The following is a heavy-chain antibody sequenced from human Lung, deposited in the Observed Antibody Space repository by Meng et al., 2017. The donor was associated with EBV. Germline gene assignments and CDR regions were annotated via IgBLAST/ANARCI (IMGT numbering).Heavy chain of an antibody. CDR3: ARFSSGYFFGY. Sequence: QGQRVQSGAEVKQPGASVKVSCKASGYTFSNYAMNWVRQAPGQRLEWMGWINAGNGDTKYSQKFQGRVTITRDTSASTGYMELSSLRSEDTAVYYCARFSSGYFFGYWGQGTLVTVSS. J-gene: IGHJ4*02. D-gene: IGHD3-22*01. CDR1: GYTFSNYA. CDR2: INAGNGDT. V-gene: IGHV1-3*01.